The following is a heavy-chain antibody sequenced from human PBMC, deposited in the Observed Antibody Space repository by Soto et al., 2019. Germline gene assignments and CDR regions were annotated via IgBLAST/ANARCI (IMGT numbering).Heavy chain of an antibody. J-gene: IGHJ5*02. Sequence: SQTLSLTCAISGYSVSSNSAAWNWIRQSPSRGLEWLGRTYYRSKWYDDYALSVKRRITINPDTSKNQFSLQLNSVTPEDTAVYYCAKADAVAGRNWFDPRGQGTLVTV. CDR2: TYYRSKWYD. CDR1: GYSVSSNSAA. V-gene: IGHV6-1*01. CDR3: AKADAVAGRNWFDP. D-gene: IGHD6-19*01.